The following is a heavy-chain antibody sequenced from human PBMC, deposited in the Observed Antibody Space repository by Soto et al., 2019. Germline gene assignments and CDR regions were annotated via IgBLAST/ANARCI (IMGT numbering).Heavy chain of an antibody. CDR1: GSRFSNYV. J-gene: IGHJ4*02. CDR2: IIPIFNST. D-gene: IGHD2-2*02. CDR3: AREGRGKKAGYNGLVSLGY. V-gene: IGHV1-69*06. Sequence: QVQLVQSGAEVKTPGSSLKVSCTVSGSRFSNYVISWVRQAPGHGLEWLGRIIPIFNSTKYAQSFQDRVIVAADKSTSTSSLEWSSLRSDDTAVYYCAREGRGKKAGYNGLVSLGYWGQGTLVTVSS.